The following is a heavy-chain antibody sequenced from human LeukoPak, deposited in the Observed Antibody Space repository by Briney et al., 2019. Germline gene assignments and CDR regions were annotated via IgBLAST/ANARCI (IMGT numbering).Heavy chain of an antibody. V-gene: IGHV3-53*01. D-gene: IGHD2-15*01. CDR3: ARAVGGAFYMDV. CDR2: FYSGGAT. J-gene: IGHJ6*03. Sequence: PGGSLRLSCVVSGLTVNSSFISWVRQAPGKGLEWVSVFYSGGATYFADSVKGRFTISRDNSKNTLYLQMNSLRAEDTGMYYCARAVGGAFYMDVWGKGTPVTVSS. CDR1: GLTVNSSF.